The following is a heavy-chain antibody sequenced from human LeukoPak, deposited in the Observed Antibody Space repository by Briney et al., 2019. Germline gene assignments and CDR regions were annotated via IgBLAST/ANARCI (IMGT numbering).Heavy chain of an antibody. CDR2: IYNHARI. V-gene: IGHV4-4*07. J-gene: IGHJ6*03. CDR3: ARESSSHYFYYYMDV. Sequence: SETLSLTCIVSGGSITSYYWSRIRQPAGKGLEWIGRIYNHARINYNPSLKSRVTMSVDPSKNQVSLKVNSVTAADTAVYYCARESSSHYFYYYMDVWGKGTTVTASS. D-gene: IGHD6-6*01. CDR1: GGSITSYY.